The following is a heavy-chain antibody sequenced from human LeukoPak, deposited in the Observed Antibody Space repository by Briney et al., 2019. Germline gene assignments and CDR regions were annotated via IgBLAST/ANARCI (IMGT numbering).Heavy chain of an antibody. CDR3: ARVYSTIFGVVRNWFDP. J-gene: IGHJ5*02. CDR1: GFTFSSYS. D-gene: IGHD3-3*01. CDR2: ISSSSSYI. Sequence: GGSLRLSCAASGFTFSSYSMNWVRQAPGKGLEWVSSISSSSSYIYYADSVKGRFTVSRDNVKNSLYLQMNSLRAEDTAVYYCARVYSTIFGVVRNWFDPWGQGTLVTVSS. V-gene: IGHV3-21*01.